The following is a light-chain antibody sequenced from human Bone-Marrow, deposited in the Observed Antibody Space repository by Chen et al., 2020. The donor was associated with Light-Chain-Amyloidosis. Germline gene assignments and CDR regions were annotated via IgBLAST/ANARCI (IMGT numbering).Light chain of an antibody. J-gene: IGKJ1*01. V-gene: IGKV3-20*01. CDR1: QSVSSAY. CDR2: GTS. Sequence: EIVLTQSPGTLSLSPGERATLSCRASQSVSSAYLAWYQHKPGQAPRLLIYGTSGRAAGIPDRFIGSGSGTDFTLTISRLEPEDFAVYYCQQYGTFGTFGRGTKVEIK. CDR3: QQYGTFGT.